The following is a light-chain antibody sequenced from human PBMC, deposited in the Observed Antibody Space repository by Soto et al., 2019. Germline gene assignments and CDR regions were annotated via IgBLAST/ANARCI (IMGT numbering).Light chain of an antibody. CDR3: QQYNSWT. CDR2: DAS. V-gene: IGKV1-5*01. CDR1: QSISSW. J-gene: IGKJ1*01. Sequence: DIQITQSPSTLSASVGDRVTITCRASQSISSWLAWYQQKPGKAPKLLIYDASSLESGFPSRFSGSGSGTEFTLTISILQPDDFATYYCQQYNSWTFGQGTKVDIK.